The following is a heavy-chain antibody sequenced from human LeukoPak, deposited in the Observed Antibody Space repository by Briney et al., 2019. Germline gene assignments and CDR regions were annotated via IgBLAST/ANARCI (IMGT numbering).Heavy chain of an antibody. J-gene: IGHJ4*01. CDR1: GFTFDDYA. Sequence: RAGGSLRLSCAASGFTFDDYAMHWVRQAPGKGLEWVSSISWKSDSIAYADSVRGRFTISRDNAKNSLYLQMNSLRAEDTAVYYCAKDIGSSIWYVDYWGHGTLVTVSS. CDR3: AKDIGSSIWYVDY. D-gene: IGHD6-13*01. V-gene: IGHV3-9*01. CDR2: ISWKSDSI.